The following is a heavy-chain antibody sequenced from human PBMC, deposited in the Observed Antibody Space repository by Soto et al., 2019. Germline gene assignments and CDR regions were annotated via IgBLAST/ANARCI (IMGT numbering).Heavy chain of an antibody. D-gene: IGHD3-10*01. CDR2: ISGSGGNT. V-gene: IGHV3-23*01. J-gene: IGHJ5*02. Sequence: EVQLLESGGGLAQPGGSLRLSCAASGFTFSSYAMSWVRQAPGKGLEWVSVISGSGGNTYYADSVKGRFTISRDNSKNTLYLQMNSLRAEDTAVYHCAKDRRTYGSGSFPSWFDPWGQGTLVTVSS. CDR3: AKDRRTYGSGSFPSWFDP. CDR1: GFTFSSYA.